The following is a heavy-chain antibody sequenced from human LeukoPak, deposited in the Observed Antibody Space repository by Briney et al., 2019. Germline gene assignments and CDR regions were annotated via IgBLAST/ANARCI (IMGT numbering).Heavy chain of an antibody. Sequence: PGGSLRLSCAASGFTFRNYNMHWVRQAPGKGLEWVSAISSGSTYVYYADSVKGRFTISRDNAKKSLYLQMNSLRAEDTAVYHCAREEWFGDSGFDSWGQGTLVTVSS. V-gene: IGHV3-21*01. D-gene: IGHD3-10*01. CDR2: ISSGSTYV. CDR3: AREEWFGDSGFDS. CDR1: GFTFRNYN. J-gene: IGHJ5*01.